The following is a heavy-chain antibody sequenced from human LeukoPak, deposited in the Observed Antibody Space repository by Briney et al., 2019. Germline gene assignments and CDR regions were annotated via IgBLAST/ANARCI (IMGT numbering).Heavy chain of an antibody. D-gene: IGHD5-18*01. CDR3: ARDADTAMVITGGYYFDY. J-gene: IGHJ4*02. V-gene: IGHV1-2*02. Sequence: ASVKVSCKASGYTFTGYYMHWVRQAPGQGLEWMGWINPNSGGTNYAQKFQGRVTMTRDTSISTAYMELSRLRSDDTAVYYCARDADTAMVITGGYYFDYWGQGTLVTVSS. CDR1: GYTFTGYY. CDR2: INPNSGGT.